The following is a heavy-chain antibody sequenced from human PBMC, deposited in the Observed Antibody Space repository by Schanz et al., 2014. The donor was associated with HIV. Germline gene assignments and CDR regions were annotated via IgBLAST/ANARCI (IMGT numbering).Heavy chain of an antibody. V-gene: IGHV3-30*18. CDR2: ISYDGNTK. J-gene: IGHJ6*02. Sequence: QVQLVESGGGVVQPGRSLRLSCAASGFTFSSYGIHWVRQAPGKGLEWVALISYDGNTKYYADSVKGRFTISRDNSKNTLYLQMNSLRTEDTAVYYCAKVARWDYYGMDVWGQGTTVTVSS. CDR3: AKVARWDYYGMDV. CDR1: GFTFSSYG.